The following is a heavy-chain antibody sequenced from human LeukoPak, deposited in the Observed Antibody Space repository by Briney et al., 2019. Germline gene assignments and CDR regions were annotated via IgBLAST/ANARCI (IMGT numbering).Heavy chain of an antibody. Sequence: SETLSLTCTVSGGSISSYYWSWIRQPPGKGLEWIGYIYYSGSTSYNPSLKSRVTISVDTSKNQFSLKLSPVTAADTAMFYCARGVTAILARAFDIWGQGTMVTVSS. CDR1: GGSISSYY. J-gene: IGHJ3*02. D-gene: IGHD2-21*02. CDR2: IYYSGST. CDR3: ARGVTAILARAFDI. V-gene: IGHV4-59*01.